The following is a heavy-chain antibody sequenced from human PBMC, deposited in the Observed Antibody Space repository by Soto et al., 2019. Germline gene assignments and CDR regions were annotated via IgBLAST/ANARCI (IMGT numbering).Heavy chain of an antibody. J-gene: IGHJ4*02. CDR2: ISSSSSYT. D-gene: IGHD3-9*01. Sequence: QVQLVESGGGLVKPGGSLTLSCAASGFTFSDYYMSWIRQAPGKGLEWVSHISSSSSYTNYGDSVKGRFTISRDNANISLYLQMNSLRAEDTTVYYCARKRYDILTGYYDTDYWGQGTLVTVSS. CDR3: ARKRYDILTGYYDTDY. V-gene: IGHV3-11*05. CDR1: GFTFSDYY.